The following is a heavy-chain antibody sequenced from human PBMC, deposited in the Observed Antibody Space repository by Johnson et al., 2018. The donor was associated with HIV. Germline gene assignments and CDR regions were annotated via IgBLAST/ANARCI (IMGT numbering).Heavy chain of an antibody. Sequence: QLVESGGGVVQPGRSLRLSCAASGFTFSRYTMQWVRQAPGKGLEWVAVMSYDGISAYNADAVKGRFTISRDNSKNTLYLQMNRLRADDTAVYYCARGLGLQQIDSWGQGTMVTVSS. CDR3: ARGLGLQQIDS. CDR1: GFTFSRYT. J-gene: IGHJ3*02. D-gene: IGHD3-16*01. V-gene: IGHV3-30*04. CDR2: MSYDGISA.